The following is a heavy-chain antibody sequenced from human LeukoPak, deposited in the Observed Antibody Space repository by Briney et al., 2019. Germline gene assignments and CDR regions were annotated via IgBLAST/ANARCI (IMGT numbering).Heavy chain of an antibody. D-gene: IGHD6-13*01. V-gene: IGHV3-43*02. CDR3: ARHMGGSRWYLADF. J-gene: IGHJ4*02. CDR2: ITGYGGST. Sequence: PGGSLRLSCAASGFTFEDYARFWVRQAPGKGLEWVSLITGYGGSTYYADSVKGRFTMSRDNSKNSLYLQMNSLRTEDTALYFCARHMGGSRWYLADFWGQGTQVTVSS. CDR1: GFTFEDYA.